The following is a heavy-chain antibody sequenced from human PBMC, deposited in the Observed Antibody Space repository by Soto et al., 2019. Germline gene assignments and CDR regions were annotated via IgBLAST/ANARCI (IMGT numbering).Heavy chain of an antibody. Sequence: ASVKVSCKASGYTFTNNGISWGRQAPGKGLEGMGWISAYNGNTNYAQKLQGRVTMTTDTSTSTAYMELRSLRSDDTAVYYCARLPLQLWAFRSAGAYYHGTDVWGQVNTVTVSS. J-gene: IGHJ6*02. V-gene: IGHV1-18*01. D-gene: IGHD5-18*01. CDR1: GYTFTNNG. CDR3: ARLPLQLWAFRSAGAYYHGTDV. CDR2: ISAYNGNT.